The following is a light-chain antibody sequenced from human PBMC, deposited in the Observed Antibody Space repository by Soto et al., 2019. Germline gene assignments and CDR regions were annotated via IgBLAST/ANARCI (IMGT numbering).Light chain of an antibody. CDR3: QQYNDWPPLT. CDR2: GTS. V-gene: IGKV3-15*01. J-gene: IGKJ4*01. Sequence: EIVMTQSPATLSVSAGERATLSCRASQSVNSNLALYQHKPCQSPRIIVSGTSTRVTGGPARFSGSGSGTEFTLTTSNLQPEEFGIYYCQQYNDWPPLTFGGGTKVDIK. CDR1: QSVNSN.